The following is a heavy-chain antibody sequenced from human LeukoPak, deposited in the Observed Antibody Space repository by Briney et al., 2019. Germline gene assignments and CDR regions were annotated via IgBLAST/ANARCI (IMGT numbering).Heavy chain of an antibody. J-gene: IGHJ4*02. D-gene: IGHD2-8*01. V-gene: IGHV3-48*01. CDR1: GFTFSSYS. CDR2: ISSSSSTI. CDR3: TRLGYCTNGVCYFDY. Sequence: PGGSLRLSCAASGFTFSSYSMNWVRQAPGKGLEWVSYISSSSSTIYYADSVKGRFTISRDNAKNSLYLQMNSLKTEDTAVYYCTRLGYCTNGVCYFDYWGQGTLVTVSS.